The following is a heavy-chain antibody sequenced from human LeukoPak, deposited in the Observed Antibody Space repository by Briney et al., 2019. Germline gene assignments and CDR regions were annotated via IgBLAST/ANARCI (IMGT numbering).Heavy chain of an antibody. Sequence: GGSLRLFXAASGFTFSSYAMSWVRQAPGKGLEWVSAISGSGGSTYYADSVKGRFTISRDNSKNTLYLQMNSLRAEDTAVYYCAKGPDRNYYFDYWGQGTLVTVSS. D-gene: IGHD3-22*01. J-gene: IGHJ4*02. CDR2: ISGSGGST. CDR3: AKGPDRNYYFDY. V-gene: IGHV3-23*01. CDR1: GFTFSSYA.